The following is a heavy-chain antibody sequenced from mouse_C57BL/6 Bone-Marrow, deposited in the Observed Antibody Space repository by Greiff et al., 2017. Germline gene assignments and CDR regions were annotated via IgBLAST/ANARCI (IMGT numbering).Heavy chain of an antibody. V-gene: IGHV15-2*01. CDR1: DSEVFPIAY. D-gene: IGHD1-1*01. Sequence: QVQLQQSGSELRSPGSSVKLSCKDFDSEVFPIAYMSWVRQKPGHGFEWIGGILPSIGRTIYGEKFEDKATLDADTLSNTAYLELNSLTSEDSAIYYCARGDYYGSSSYYFDYWGQGTTLTVSS. CDR2: ILPSIGRT. CDR3: ARGDYYGSSSYYFDY. J-gene: IGHJ2*01.